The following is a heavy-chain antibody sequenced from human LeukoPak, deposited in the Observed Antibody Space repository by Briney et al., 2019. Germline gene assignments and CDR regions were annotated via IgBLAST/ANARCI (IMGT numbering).Heavy chain of an antibody. CDR2: ISSSSSYI. D-gene: IGHD2-2*01. CDR3: ARPLCSSTSCPLDY. J-gene: IGHJ4*02. Sequence: GGSLRLSCAASGFTFSSYSMNWVRQAPGKGLEWVSSISSSSSYIYYADSVKGRFTISRDNAKNSLYLQMNSLRAEDTAVYYCARPLCSSTSCPLDYWGQGTLVTVSS. V-gene: IGHV3-21*01. CDR1: GFTFSSYS.